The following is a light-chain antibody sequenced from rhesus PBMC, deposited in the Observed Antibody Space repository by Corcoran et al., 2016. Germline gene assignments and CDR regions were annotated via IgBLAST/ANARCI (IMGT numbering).Light chain of an antibody. CDR1: QSLLYSSNNKNY. V-gene: IGKV4-1*01. CDR2: WAS. J-gene: IGKJ2*01. CDR3: QQYYSSPFS. Sequence: DIVMTQSPDSLTVSLGERVTINCKSSQSLLYSSNNKNYLAWYQQKPGQAHNLLIYWASTRESGVPTRVSGGGAGTAFTLTISGLQAEDVAVYYCQQYYSSPFSFGQGTKVEIK.